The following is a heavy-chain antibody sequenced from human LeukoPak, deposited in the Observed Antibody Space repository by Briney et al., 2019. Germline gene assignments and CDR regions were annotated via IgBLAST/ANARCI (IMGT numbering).Heavy chain of an antibody. D-gene: IGHD1-20*01. J-gene: IGHJ6*02. CDR2: VSYNGSNQ. V-gene: IGHV3-30*03. CDR3: ARGSLTGEYGMDV. CDR1: GFTFSSYG. Sequence: GGSLRLSCAASGFTFSSYGMHWVRQAPGKGLEWVAVVSYNGSNQYYADSVKGRFTISRDNAKNSLYLQMNSLRVEDTAVYYCARGSLTGEYGMDVWGQGTTVTVSS.